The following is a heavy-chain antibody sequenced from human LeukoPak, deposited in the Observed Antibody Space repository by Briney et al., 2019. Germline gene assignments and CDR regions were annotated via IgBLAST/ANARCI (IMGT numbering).Heavy chain of an antibody. Sequence: PGGSLRLSCAASGFTFSSYSMNWVRHAPGKGLEWVSSISSSSSYIYYADSVKGRFTISRDNAKNSLYLQMNSLRAEDTAVYYCARDLDCSSGSCYFLEGVFDYWGQGTLVTVSS. J-gene: IGHJ4*02. D-gene: IGHD2-15*01. CDR1: GFTFSSYS. V-gene: IGHV3-21*01. CDR2: ISSSSSYI. CDR3: ARDLDCSSGSCYFLEGVFDY.